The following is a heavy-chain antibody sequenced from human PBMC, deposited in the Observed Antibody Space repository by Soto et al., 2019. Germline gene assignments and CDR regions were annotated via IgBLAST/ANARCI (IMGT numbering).Heavy chain of an antibody. D-gene: IGHD1-20*01. J-gene: IGHJ6*02. V-gene: IGHV3-23*01. Sequence: GGSLRLSCAASGFTFSSYAMIWVRQAPGKGLEWVSAISGSGGSTYYADSVKGRFTISRDNSKNTLYLQMNSLRAEDTAVYYCAKDITQVGYNWNYYYYYGMDVWGQGTTVTVSS. CDR2: ISGSGGST. CDR3: AKDITQVGYNWNYYYYYGMDV. CDR1: GFTFSSYA.